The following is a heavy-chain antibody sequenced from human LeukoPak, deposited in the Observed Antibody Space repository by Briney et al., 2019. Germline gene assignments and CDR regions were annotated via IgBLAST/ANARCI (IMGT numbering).Heavy chain of an antibody. CDR1: GFTFRNYG. CDR3: AREEYDDLGY. V-gene: IGHV3-30*02. CDR2: IRYDGSNK. J-gene: IGHJ4*02. D-gene: IGHD3-3*01. Sequence: GGSLRLSCAASGFTFRNYGMHWVRQAPGKGLDWVAFIRYDGSNKYFTDSVKGRFSISRDNSQNILYLQMNSLRIEDTAVYYCAREEYDDLGYWGQGTLVTVSS.